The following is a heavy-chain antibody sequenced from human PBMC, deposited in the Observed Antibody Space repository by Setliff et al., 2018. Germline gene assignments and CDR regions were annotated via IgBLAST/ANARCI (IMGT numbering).Heavy chain of an antibody. CDR3: ARSAANGGHDPFDI. J-gene: IGHJ3*02. V-gene: IGHV3-21*01. CDR1: GFPFSIYS. CDR2: ISDSSLHI. D-gene: IGHD6-25*01. Sequence: GSLRLSCAASGFPFSIYSMHWVRQAPGKGLEWVSSISDSSLHIYYRDSVKGRFTISRDNARNSLYLQMNSLRADDTAVYYCARSAANGGHDPFDIWGQGTMVTVSS.